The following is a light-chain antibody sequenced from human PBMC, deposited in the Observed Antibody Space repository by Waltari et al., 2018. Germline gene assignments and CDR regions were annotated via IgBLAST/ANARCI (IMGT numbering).Light chain of an antibody. CDR2: KAS. Sequence: DIQMTQSPSTLSAFVGDRITIPCRASQSSSTWLAWYQQKPGKAPKLLIYKASRLESGVPSRFSGSGSGTEFTLTISSLQPDDFATYYCQQNNVFPWTFGQGTKVEIK. V-gene: IGKV1-5*03. CDR3: QQNNVFPWT. J-gene: IGKJ1*01. CDR1: QSSSTW.